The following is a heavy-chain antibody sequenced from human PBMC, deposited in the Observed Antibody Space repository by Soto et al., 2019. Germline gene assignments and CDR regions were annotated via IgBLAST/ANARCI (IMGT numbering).Heavy chain of an antibody. CDR2: IYWNDDK. J-gene: IGHJ4*02. CDR1: XXXLSTSGVG. CDR3: AHTTPERFLEWXXXXGPFDY. Sequence: SGPTLVNPTQTLTLTCTFSXXXLSTSGVGVGWIRQPPGKALEWLALIYWNDDKRYSPSLKSRLTITKDTSKNQVVLTMTNMDPVDTATYYCAHTTPERFLEWXXXXGPFDYWGQGTLVTVSS. V-gene: IGHV2-5*01. D-gene: IGHD3-3*01.